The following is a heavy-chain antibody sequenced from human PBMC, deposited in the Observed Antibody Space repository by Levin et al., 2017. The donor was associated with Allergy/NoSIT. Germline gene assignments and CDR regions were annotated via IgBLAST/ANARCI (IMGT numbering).Heavy chain of an antibody. V-gene: IGHV3-7*04. CDR3: ARDNGYCSTTSCPGVY. D-gene: IGHD2-2*03. J-gene: IGHJ4*02. Sequence: GGSLRLSCAASGFTFGSYWMSWVRQAPGKGLEWVANIKQDGSEKYYVDSVKGRFIISRDNAKNSLYLQMNSLRAEDTAVYYCARDNGYCSTTSCPGVYWGQGILVTVSS. CDR2: IKQDGSEK. CDR1: GFTFGSYW.